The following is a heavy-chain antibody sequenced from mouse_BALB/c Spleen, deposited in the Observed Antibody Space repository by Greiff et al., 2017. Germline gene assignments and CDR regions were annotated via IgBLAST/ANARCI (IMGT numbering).Heavy chain of an antibody. CDR2: IYPGSGST. D-gene: IGHD4-1*01. V-gene: IGHV1S22*01. J-gene: IGHJ3*01. Sequence: LQQPGSELVRPGASVKLSCKASGYTFTSYWMHWVKQRPGQGLEWIGNIYPGSGSTNYDEKFKSKATLTVDTSSSTAYMQLSSLTSEDSAVYYCITGTAWFAYWGQGTLVTVSA. CDR1: GYTFTSYW. CDR3: ITGTAWFAY.